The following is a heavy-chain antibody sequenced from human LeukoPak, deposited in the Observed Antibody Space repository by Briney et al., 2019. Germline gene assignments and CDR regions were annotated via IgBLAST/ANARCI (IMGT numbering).Heavy chain of an antibody. J-gene: IGHJ1*01. V-gene: IGHV2-5*02. CDR3: THSAGIVVVTSEDEYFQH. CDR2: IFWDDDK. CDR1: GFSLSTSGVG. D-gene: IGHD2-21*02. Sequence: SGPTLVNPTQTLTLACTFSGFSLSTSGVGVGWIRQPPGKALEWLAIIFWDDDKRYNPSLESRLSITKDTSKDQVVLTMTNMDPADTATYYCTHSAGIVVVTSEDEYFQHWGQGSLVIVSS.